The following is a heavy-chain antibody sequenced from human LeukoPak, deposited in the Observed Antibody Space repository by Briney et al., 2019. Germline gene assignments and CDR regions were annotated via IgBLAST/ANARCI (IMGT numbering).Heavy chain of an antibody. D-gene: IGHD4/OR15-4a*01. CDR1: GFTFSTYT. Sequence: GGSQRLSCVASGFTFSTYTFNWVRQAPGKGLEWLSYISSGGLTIFYADSVKGRFTISRDNTKNAIYLDMTNLRAEDTAVYYCARDFDYGDYIDFWGQGTLVAESS. J-gene: IGHJ4*02. CDR2: ISSGGLTI. CDR3: ARDFDYGDYIDF. V-gene: IGHV3-48*04.